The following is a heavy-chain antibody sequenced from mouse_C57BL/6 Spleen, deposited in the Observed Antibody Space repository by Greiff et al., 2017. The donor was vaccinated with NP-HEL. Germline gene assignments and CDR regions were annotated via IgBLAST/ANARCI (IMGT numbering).Heavy chain of an antibody. Sequence: VQLQQSGAELVRPGASVKLSCKASGYTFTDYYINWVKQRPGQGLEWIARIYPGSGNTYYNEKFKGKATLTAEKSSSTAYMQLSSLTSEDSAVYFCATGAFGASGDYWGQGTTLTVSS. D-gene: IGHD3-2*02. V-gene: IGHV1-76*01. J-gene: IGHJ2*01. CDR2: IYPGSGNT. CDR1: GYTFTDYY. CDR3: ATGAFGASGDY.